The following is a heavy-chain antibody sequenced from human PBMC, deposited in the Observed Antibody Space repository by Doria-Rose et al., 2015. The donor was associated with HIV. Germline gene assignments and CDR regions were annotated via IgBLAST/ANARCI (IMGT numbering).Heavy chain of an antibody. CDR3: ARGSLGVFDY. V-gene: IGHV4-34*01. CDR2: IHHSGST. CDR1: GGSFSGYY. J-gene: IGHJ4*02. D-gene: IGHD3-10*01. Sequence: VYGGSFSGYYWSWIRQPPGKGLEWFGEIHHSGSTNYNPSLKSRVTISVDTSKNQFSLKLSSVTAADTAVYYCARGSLGVFDYWGQGTLVTVSS.